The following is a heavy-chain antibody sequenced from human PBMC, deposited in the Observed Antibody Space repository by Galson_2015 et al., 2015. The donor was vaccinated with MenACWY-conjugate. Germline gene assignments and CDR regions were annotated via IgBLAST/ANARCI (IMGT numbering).Heavy chain of an antibody. Sequence: SLRLSCAASGFTFSSYRMHWVRHAPGKGLVWVSRINSDGGSTSYADSVKGRFTISRDNAKNTLYLQMNSLKAEDTAVYYCARLGGSYKTTSHFDYWGLGTLVTVSS. CDR1: GFTFSSYR. D-gene: IGHD1-26*01. J-gene: IGHJ4*02. V-gene: IGHV3-74*01. CDR2: INSDGGST. CDR3: ARLGGSYKTTSHFDY.